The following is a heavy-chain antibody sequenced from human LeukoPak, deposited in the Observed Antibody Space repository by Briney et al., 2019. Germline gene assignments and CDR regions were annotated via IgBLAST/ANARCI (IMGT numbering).Heavy chain of an antibody. J-gene: IGHJ4*02. CDR2: IYPGDSDT. D-gene: IGHD3-22*01. V-gene: IGHV5-51*01. CDR1: GCSFTSYW. Sequence: GEPLKISCKGSGCSFTSYWIGWVRQMPGKGLEWMGIIYPGDSDTRYSPSFQGQVTISADKSISTAYLQWSSLKASDTAMYYCARRHYYDSSGYYYPLDYWGQGTLVTVSS. CDR3: ARRHYYDSSGYYYPLDY.